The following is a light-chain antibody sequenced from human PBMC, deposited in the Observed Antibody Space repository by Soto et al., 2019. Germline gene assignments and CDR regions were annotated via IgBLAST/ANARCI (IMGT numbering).Light chain of an antibody. CDR2: SNN. CDR1: SSNIGSNT. V-gene: IGLV1-44*01. CDR3: VTWDASQSGNVV. J-gene: IGLJ2*01. Sequence: QSLLTQPPSASGTPGQRVTISSSGSSSNIGSNTVNWYQPLPGTAPKLVIYSNNQRPSGVPDRIAGSKSGHSASLANSGPQSEDEADYNCVTWDASQSGNVVFGGGTKVPVL.